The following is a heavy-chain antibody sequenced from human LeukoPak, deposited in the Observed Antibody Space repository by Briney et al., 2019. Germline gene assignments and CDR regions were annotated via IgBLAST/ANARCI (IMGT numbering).Heavy chain of an antibody. J-gene: IGHJ6*03. CDR1: GGSISSGSYY. CDR3: ARELRVQLERDYYYYYMDV. Sequence: SETLSLTCTVSGGSISSGSYYWSWIRQPAGKGLEWIGRIYTSGSTNYNPSLKSRVTISVDTSKNQFSLKLSSVTAADTAVYYCARELRVQLERDYYYYYMDVWGKGTTVTVSS. CDR2: IYTSGST. V-gene: IGHV4-61*02. D-gene: IGHD1-1*01.